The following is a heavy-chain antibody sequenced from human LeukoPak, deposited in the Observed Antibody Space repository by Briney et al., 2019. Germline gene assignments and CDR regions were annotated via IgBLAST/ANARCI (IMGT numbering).Heavy chain of an antibody. V-gene: IGHV4-61*01. CDR3: ARNTAMATLDWFDP. CDR2: IYYSGST. CDR1: GGSVSSGSYY. J-gene: IGHJ5*02. D-gene: IGHD5-18*01. Sequence: SETLSLTCTVSGGSVSSGSYYWSWIRQPPGKGLEWIGYIYYSGSTNYNPSLKSRVTISVDTSKNQFSLKLSSVTAADTAVYYCARNTAMATLDWFDPWGQGTLVTVSS.